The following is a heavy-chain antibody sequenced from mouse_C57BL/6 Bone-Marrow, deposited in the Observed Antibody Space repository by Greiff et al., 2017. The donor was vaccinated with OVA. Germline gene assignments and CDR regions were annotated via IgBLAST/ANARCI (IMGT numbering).Heavy chain of an antibody. CDR1: GFSLTSYG. J-gene: IGHJ3*01. Sequence: VKLQESGPGLVQPSQSLSITCTVSGFSLTSYGVHWVRQSPGKGLEWLGVIWSGGSTDYNAAFISRLSISKDNSKSQVFFKMNSLQADDTAIYYCASSRAWFAYWGQGTLVTVSA. CDR2: IWSGGST. V-gene: IGHV2-2*01. CDR3: ASSRAWFAY.